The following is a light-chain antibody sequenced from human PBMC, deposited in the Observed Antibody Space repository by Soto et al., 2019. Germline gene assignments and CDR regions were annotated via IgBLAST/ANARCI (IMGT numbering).Light chain of an antibody. CDR3: QQYNNWPRT. V-gene: IGKV3-15*01. CDR2: GAS. J-gene: IGKJ1*01. CDR1: QSVSDY. Sequence: EIVMTQSPATLSVSPGERATLSCRASQSVSDYLAWYQQKPGQAPRLLIYGASIRATGILVRLTGSGSLTEFTVTISGMQSEDFAGYYGQQYNNWPRTFGAGNRVEIK.